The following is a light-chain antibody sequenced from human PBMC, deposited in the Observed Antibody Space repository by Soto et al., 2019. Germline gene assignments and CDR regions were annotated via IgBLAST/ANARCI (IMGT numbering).Light chain of an antibody. Sequence: QSALTQPPAISGAPGQRVTISCTRSSSNIGAGSDVHWYHQLPGTAPKHLIYGNTNRPSGVPDRFSGSKSGTSASLAIAGLQTEDEGDYSCQTYDSRLSGIYVLGSGTKLT. J-gene: IGLJ1*01. CDR2: GNT. V-gene: IGLV1-40*01. CDR1: SSNIGAGSD. CDR3: QTYDSRLSGIYV.